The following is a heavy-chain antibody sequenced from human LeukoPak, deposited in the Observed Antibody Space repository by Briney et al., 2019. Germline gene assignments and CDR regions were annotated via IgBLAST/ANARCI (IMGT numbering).Heavy chain of an antibody. CDR3: ARHINRLRPFDY. D-gene: IGHD1-14*01. CDR1: GGSISSSSYY. Sequence: PSETLSLTCTVSGGSISSSSYYWGWIRQPPGKGLEWIGSIYYSGSTYYNQSLKSRVTISVDTSKNQFSLKLSSVTAADTAVYYCARHINRLRPFDYWGQGTLVTVSS. V-gene: IGHV4-39*01. J-gene: IGHJ4*02. CDR2: IYYSGST.